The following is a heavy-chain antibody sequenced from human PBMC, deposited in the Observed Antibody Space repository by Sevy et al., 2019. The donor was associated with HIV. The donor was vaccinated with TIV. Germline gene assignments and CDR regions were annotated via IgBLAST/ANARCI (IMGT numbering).Heavy chain of an antibody. V-gene: IGHV5-51*01. CDR1: GYSFTSYW. CDR3: ARLPIGNYGGNSGDYYYYYMDV. CDR2: IYPGDSDT. Sequence: GGSLRLSCKGSGYSFTSYWIGWVRQMPGKGLEWMGIIYPGDSDTSYSPSFQGQVTISADKSISTAYLQWSSLKASDTAMYYCARLPIGNYGGNSGDYYYYYMDVWGKGTTVTVSS. D-gene: IGHD4-17*01. J-gene: IGHJ6*03.